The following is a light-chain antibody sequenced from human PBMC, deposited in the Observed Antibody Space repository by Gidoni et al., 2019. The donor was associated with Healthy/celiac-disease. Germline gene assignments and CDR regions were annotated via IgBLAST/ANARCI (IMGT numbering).Light chain of an antibody. Sequence: SYGLTQPPSVSVSPGQTANITCSGDKLGDKYACWYQQKPGQSPVLVIYQDSKRPSGIPERFSGSNSGNTATLAISGTQAMDEADYYCQAWDSSTAGVFGGGTKLTVL. J-gene: IGLJ2*01. CDR2: QDS. V-gene: IGLV3-1*01. CDR1: KLGDKY. CDR3: QAWDSSTAGV.